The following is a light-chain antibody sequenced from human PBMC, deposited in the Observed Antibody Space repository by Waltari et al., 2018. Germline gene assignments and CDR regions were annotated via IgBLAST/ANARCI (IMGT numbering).Light chain of an antibody. J-gene: IGLJ2*01. CDR3: SSYISSSTLEL. CDR1: SSDAGAYNY. V-gene: IGLV2-14*03. Sequence: QSDLNKPDSVSGSPGQSINISCAGTSSDAGAYNYVAWYQQHPGKAPKLMIFDVSNRPSEVSNRFSGSNSGNTASLTISGLQAEDEADYYCSSYISSSTLELFGGGTRLTVL. CDR2: DVS.